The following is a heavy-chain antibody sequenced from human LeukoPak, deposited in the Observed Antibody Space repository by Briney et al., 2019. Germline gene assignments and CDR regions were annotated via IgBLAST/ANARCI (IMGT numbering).Heavy chain of an antibody. CDR2: ISGSGGST. D-gene: IGHD6-13*01. CDR3: ARGWYSNDY. CDR1: GFTFNNYA. Sequence: GGSLRLSCAASGFTFNNYAMNWVRQAPGKGLEWVSFISGSGGSTHYADSVKGRFTISRDNSKNTLYLQMNSLRAEDTAIYYCARGWYSNDYWGQGTLVTVSS. J-gene: IGHJ4*02. V-gene: IGHV3-23*01.